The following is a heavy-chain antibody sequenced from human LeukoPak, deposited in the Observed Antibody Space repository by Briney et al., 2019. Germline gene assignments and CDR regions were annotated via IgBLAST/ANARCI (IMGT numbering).Heavy chain of an antibody. CDR3: AREVKPERGYSYGFDY. Sequence: PSETLSLTCTVSGGSISSGDYYWSWIRQPPGKGLEWIRYIYYSGSTYYNPSLKSRVTISVDTSKNQFSLKLSSVTAADTAVYYCAREVKPERGYSYGFDYWGQGTLVTVSS. V-gene: IGHV4-30-4*01. CDR2: IYYSGST. J-gene: IGHJ4*02. CDR1: GGSISSGDYY. D-gene: IGHD5-18*01.